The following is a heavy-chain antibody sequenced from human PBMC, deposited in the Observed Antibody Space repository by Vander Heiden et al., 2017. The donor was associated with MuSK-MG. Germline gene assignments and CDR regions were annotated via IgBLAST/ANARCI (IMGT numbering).Heavy chain of an antibody. CDR3: ARCYFPSTVQIYYYYYGMDV. J-gene: IGHJ6*02. Sequence: EVQLVESGGGLVKPGGSLRLSCAASGFTFSSYSMNWVRQAPGKGLEWVSSISSNSNYIYYADSVKGRFTISRDNAKNSLYLQMNSLRAEDTAVYYCARCYFPSTVQIYYYYYGMDVWGQGTTVTVSS. CDR1: GFTFSSYS. D-gene: IGHD1-1*01. V-gene: IGHV3-21*01. CDR2: ISSNSNYI.